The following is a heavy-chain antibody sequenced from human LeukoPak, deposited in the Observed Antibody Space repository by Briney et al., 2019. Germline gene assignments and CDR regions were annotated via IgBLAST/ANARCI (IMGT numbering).Heavy chain of an antibody. CDR1: GGSFSGYY. V-gene: IGHV4-34*01. D-gene: IGHD2-2*01. J-gene: IGHJ5*02. CDR3: ARGPQYPWFDP. Sequence: SETLSLTCAVYGGSFSGYYWSWIRQPPGKGLEWIGEINHSGSTNYNPSLKSRVTISVDTSKNQLSLKLSSVTAADTAVYDCARGPQYPWFDPWGQGTLVTVSS. CDR2: INHSGST.